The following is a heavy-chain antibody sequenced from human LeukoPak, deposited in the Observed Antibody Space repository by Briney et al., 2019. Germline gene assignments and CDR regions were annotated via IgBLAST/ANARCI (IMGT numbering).Heavy chain of an antibody. Sequence: GGSLRLXCAASGFTCSSYGMHWVRRAPGKGLEWVAVIWYDGSNKYYADSVKGRFTISRDNSKNTLYLQMNSLRAEDTAVYYCAKSGSYYNYYYMDVWGKGTTVTVSS. V-gene: IGHV3-33*06. D-gene: IGHD1-26*01. CDR3: AKSGSYYNYYYMDV. CDR1: GFTCSSYG. CDR2: IWYDGSNK. J-gene: IGHJ6*03.